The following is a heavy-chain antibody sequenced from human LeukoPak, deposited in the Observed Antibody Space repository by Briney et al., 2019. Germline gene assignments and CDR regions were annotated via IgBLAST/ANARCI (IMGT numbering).Heavy chain of an antibody. D-gene: IGHD2-2*01. Sequence: GGSLRLSCAASGFSFSVYGMHWVRQAPGKGLEWVAVIWFDGTNKYYADSVRGRFTISRDNPKNTLFLQMNSLRAEDTAVYYCARDDQDIVVVPAAFGYYGLDVWGQGTTVTVSS. CDR2: IWFDGTNK. CDR1: GFSFSVYG. J-gene: IGHJ6*02. V-gene: IGHV3-33*01. CDR3: ARDDQDIVVVPAAFGYYGLDV.